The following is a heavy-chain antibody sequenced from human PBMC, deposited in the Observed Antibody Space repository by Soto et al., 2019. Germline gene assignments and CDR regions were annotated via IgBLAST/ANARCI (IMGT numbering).Heavy chain of an antibody. J-gene: IGHJ4*02. V-gene: IGHV3-21*01. Sequence: EVQLVESGGGLVKPGGSLRLSCAASGFTFSSYSMNWVRQAPGKGLEWVSSISSSSSYIYYADSVKGRFTISRDNAKNSLYLQMNSLRAEDTAVYYCARVWAYYYDSSGYYDYWGQGTLVTVSS. CDR2: ISSSSSYI. D-gene: IGHD3-22*01. CDR1: GFTFSSYS. CDR3: ARVWAYYYDSSGYYDY.